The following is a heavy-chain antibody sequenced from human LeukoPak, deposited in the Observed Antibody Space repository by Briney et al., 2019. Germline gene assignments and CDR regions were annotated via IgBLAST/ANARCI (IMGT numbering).Heavy chain of an antibody. CDR3: ARETEMATMQYYFDY. CDR1: GGTFSSYA. Sequence: ASVKVSCKASGGTFSSYAISWVRQAPGQGLVWMGGIIPIFGTANYAQKFQGRVTITTDESTSTAYMELSSLRSEDTAVYYCARETEMATMQYYFDYWGQGTLVTVSS. D-gene: IGHD5-24*01. CDR2: IIPIFGTA. J-gene: IGHJ4*02. V-gene: IGHV1-69*05.